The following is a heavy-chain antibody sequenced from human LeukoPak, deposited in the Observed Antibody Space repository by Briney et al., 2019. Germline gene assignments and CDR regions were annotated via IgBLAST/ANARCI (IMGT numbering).Heavy chain of an antibody. CDR3: ARISIVVVPAYFDY. CDR1: GGSISSRSYQ. J-gene: IGHJ4*02. Sequence: PSETLSLTCTVSGGSISSRSYQWGWIRQPPGKGLEWIGRIYYSGSTYYNPSLKSRVTVSVDTSKNQFSLKLSSVTAADTAVYYCARISIVVVPAYFDYWGQGTLVTVSS. CDR2: IYYSGST. V-gene: IGHV4-39*01. D-gene: IGHD2-2*01.